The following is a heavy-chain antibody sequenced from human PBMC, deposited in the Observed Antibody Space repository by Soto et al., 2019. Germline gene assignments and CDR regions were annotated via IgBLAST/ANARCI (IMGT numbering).Heavy chain of an antibody. Sequence: ASVKVSCKASGYTFTSYAMHWVRQAPGQRLEWMGWINAGNGNTKYSQKFQGRVTITRDTSASTAYMELSSLRSEDTAVYYCARDFVGSSSFYYYYGMDVWGQGTTVTVS. CDR1: GYTFTSYA. J-gene: IGHJ6*02. CDR3: ARDFVGSSSFYYYYGMDV. V-gene: IGHV1-3*01. D-gene: IGHD6-6*01. CDR2: INAGNGNT.